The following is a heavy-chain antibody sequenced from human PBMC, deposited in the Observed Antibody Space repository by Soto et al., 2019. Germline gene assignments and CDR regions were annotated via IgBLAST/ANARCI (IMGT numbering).Heavy chain of an antibody. Sequence: EVQLVESGGGLVQPGGSLRLSCAASGFTFSSYWMHWVRQAPGKGLVWVSRINSDGSSTSYADSVKGRFTISRDNAKNTVYLQMNSLRAEDTAVYYCASQYMYSSGLYFYGMDVWGQGTTVTVSS. D-gene: IGHD6-19*01. CDR3: ASQYMYSSGLYFYGMDV. V-gene: IGHV3-74*01. CDR2: INSDGSST. CDR1: GFTFSSYW. J-gene: IGHJ6*02.